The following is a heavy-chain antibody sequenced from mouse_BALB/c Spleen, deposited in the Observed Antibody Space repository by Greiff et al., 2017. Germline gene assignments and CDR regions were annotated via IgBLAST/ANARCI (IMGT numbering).Heavy chain of an antibody. V-gene: IGHV3-2*02. J-gene: IGHJ3*01. Sequence: VKLVESGPGLVKPSQSLSLTCTVTGYSITSDYAWNWIRQFPGNKLEWMGYISYSGSTSYNPSLKSRISITRDTSKNQFFLQLNSVTTEDTATYYCARSGFAYWGQGTLVTVSA. CDR2: ISYSGST. CDR3: ARSGFAY. CDR1: GYSITSDYA.